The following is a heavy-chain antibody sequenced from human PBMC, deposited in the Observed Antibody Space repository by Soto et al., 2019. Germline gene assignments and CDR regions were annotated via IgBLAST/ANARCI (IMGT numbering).Heavy chain of an antibody. CDR1: GLTFSNHA. D-gene: IGHD2-21*02. CDR3: AKSGLVVVTATYDY. CDR2: ISGSGGGT. J-gene: IGHJ4*02. Sequence: EVQLLQSGGGLVQPGGSLRLSCAASGLTFSNHAMSWVRQAPGKGLEWVSAISGSGGGTFYADSVKGRFTISRDNSKNTLYLQMNSLRAEDTAVYYCAKSGLVVVTATYDYWGQGTLVTVSS. V-gene: IGHV3-23*01.